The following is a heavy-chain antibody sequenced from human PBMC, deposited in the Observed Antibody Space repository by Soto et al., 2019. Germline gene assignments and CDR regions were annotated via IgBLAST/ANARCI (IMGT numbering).Heavy chain of an antibody. V-gene: IGHV3-30-3*01. CDR3: AREEVSARKHYGMDV. Sequence: QVQLVESGGGVVQPGRSLRLSCAASGFTFSSYAMHWVRQAPGKGLEWVAIISYDGSNKYNADSVKGRFTISRDNSKNTRYLQMNSLRAEDTAVYYCAREEVSARKHYGMDVWGQGTTVAVSS. CDR2: ISYDGSNK. D-gene: IGHD1-20*01. CDR1: GFTFSSYA. J-gene: IGHJ6*02.